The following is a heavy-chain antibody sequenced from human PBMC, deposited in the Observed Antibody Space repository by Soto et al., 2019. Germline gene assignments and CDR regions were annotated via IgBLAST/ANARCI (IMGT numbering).Heavy chain of an antibody. CDR3: AREDYAGASPRFDY. CDR2: ISSSSSNI. V-gene: IGHV3-21*01. Sequence: EVQLVESGGGLVKPGGSLRISCAASGFIFSSYTMTWVRQAPGKGLEWVSSISSSSSNIEYADSVKGRFSVSRDNANNSLFLQINSLRADDTAVYYCAREDYAGASPRFDYWGLGALVTVSS. CDR1: GFIFSSYT. D-gene: IGHD4-17*01. J-gene: IGHJ4*02.